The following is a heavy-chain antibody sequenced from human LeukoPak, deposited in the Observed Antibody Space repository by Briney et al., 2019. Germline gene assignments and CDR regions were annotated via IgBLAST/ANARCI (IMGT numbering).Heavy chain of an antibody. CDR3: AKGYCSSTSCYVYYMDV. CDR1: GFTFSSYA. V-gene: IGHV3-23*01. Sequence: GGSLRLSCAASGFTFSSYAMSWVRQAPGKGLEWVSAISGSGGSTYYADSVKGRFTISRDNSKNTLYLQMNSLRAEDTDVYYCAKGYCSSTSCYVYYMDVWAKGPRSPSP. J-gene: IGHJ6*03. D-gene: IGHD2-2*01. CDR2: ISGSGGST.